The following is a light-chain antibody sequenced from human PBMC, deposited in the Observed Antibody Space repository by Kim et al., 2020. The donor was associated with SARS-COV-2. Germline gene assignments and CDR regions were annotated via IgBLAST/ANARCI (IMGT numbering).Light chain of an antibody. CDR2: AAS. CDR1: QTVGSNY. J-gene: IGKJ2*01. V-gene: IGKV3-20*01. Sequence: EIVLTQSPGTLSLSPGERATLSCRASQTVGSNYLAWYQQKPGQAPRLLIYAASNRAAGIPDGFSGSGSGTDFTLTISRLEPEDSAVYYCEQYGSSPPYTFGQGTKLEI. CDR3: EQYGSSPPYT.